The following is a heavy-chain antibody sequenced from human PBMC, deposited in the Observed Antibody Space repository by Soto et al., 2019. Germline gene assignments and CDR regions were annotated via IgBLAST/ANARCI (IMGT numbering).Heavy chain of an antibody. Sequence: QVQLQESGPGLVEPSGTLSLTCGVSGDSFSSSNWWTWVRQPPGKGLEWIADILHTGHPDYIPSLTSRITISIDTSKKEFSLHLTSVNTTDTSVYYCARSPRRVDGKWFFDYWGPGALVTVSS. D-gene: IGHD3-22*01. CDR2: ILHTGHP. CDR3: ARSPRRVDGKWFFDY. V-gene: IGHV4-4*02. J-gene: IGHJ4*02. CDR1: GDSFSSSNW.